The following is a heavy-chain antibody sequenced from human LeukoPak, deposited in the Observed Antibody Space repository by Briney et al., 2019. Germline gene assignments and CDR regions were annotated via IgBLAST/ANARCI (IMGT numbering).Heavy chain of an antibody. D-gene: IGHD3-10*01. Sequence: GGSLRLSCAASGFTFSSYAMSWVRQAPGKGLEWVSAFSGSGGSTYYADSVKGRFTISRDNSKNTLYLQMNSLRAEDTAVYYCAKVTTTPYYYGSGSYYLRPPYYFDYWGQGTLVTVSS. CDR1: GFTFSSYA. CDR3: AKVTTTPYYYGSGSYYLRPPYYFDY. J-gene: IGHJ4*02. CDR2: FSGSGGST. V-gene: IGHV3-23*01.